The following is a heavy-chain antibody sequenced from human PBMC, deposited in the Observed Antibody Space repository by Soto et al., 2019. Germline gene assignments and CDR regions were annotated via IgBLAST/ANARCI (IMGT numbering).Heavy chain of an antibody. CDR1: GGAISSSSYY. J-gene: IGHJ5*02. V-gene: IGHV4-39*01. CDR3: ARQEVAMTEVTWFDP. D-gene: IGHD4-4*01. Sequence: SETLSLTCTVSGGAISSSSYYWGWIRQPPGKGLEWIGSIYYSGSTYYNPSLKSRVTISVDTSKNQFSLRLSSVTAADTAVYCCARQEVAMTEVTWFDPSGKGTLVTDSS. CDR2: IYYSGST.